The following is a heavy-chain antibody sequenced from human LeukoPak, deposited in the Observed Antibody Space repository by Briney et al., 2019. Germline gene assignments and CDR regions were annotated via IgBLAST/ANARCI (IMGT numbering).Heavy chain of an antibody. Sequence: GGSLRLSCAASGFSFGTFWMSWVRQAPGKGLEWLATINQDGSEMYYVDSVKGRFTVSRDNSKNSLHLQMASLRAEDTAVYYCARGGSAADWGPGTLVTVSS. CDR1: GFSFGTFW. D-gene: IGHD6-13*01. CDR2: INQDGSEM. V-gene: IGHV3-7*01. CDR3: ARGGSAAD. J-gene: IGHJ4*02.